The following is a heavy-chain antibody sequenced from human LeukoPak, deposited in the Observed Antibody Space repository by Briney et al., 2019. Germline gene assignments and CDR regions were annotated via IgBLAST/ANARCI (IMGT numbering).Heavy chain of an antibody. D-gene: IGHD4-17*01. CDR3: ASAAVYGDPTNPYFDY. J-gene: IGHJ4*02. Sequence: ASVKVSCKASGYTFTSYGISWVRQAPGQGLEWMGWIDPNSGGTNYAQKFQGRVTTTRDTSINTAFMELSRLRSDDSAVYYCASAAVYGDPTNPYFDYWGQGTLVTVSS. CDR1: GYTFTSYG. V-gene: IGHV1-2*02. CDR2: IDPNSGGT.